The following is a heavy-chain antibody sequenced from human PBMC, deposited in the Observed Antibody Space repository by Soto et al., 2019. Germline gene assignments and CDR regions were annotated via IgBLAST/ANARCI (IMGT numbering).Heavy chain of an antibody. J-gene: IGHJ4*02. CDR3: ATEQTTDIVVVPAAIDY. CDR1: GGTFSSYT. CDR2: IIPILGIA. Sequence: QVQLVQSGAEVKKPGSSVKVSCKASGGTFSSYTISWVRQAPGQGLEWMGRIIPILGIANYAQKFQGRVTITADKSTSTAYMELSSPRSEDTAVYYCATEQTTDIVVVPAAIDYWGQGTLVTVSS. D-gene: IGHD2-2*01. V-gene: IGHV1-69*02.